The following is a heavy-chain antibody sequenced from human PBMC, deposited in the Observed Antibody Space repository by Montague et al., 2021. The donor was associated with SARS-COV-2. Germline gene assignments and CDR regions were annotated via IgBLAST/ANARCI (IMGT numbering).Heavy chain of an antibody. CDR1: GGSISSYY. CDR2: IYYSGST. D-gene: IGHD6-13*01. V-gene: IGHV4-59*01. Sequence: SETLSLTCTVSGGSISSYYWGWIRQPPGKGLEWIGYIYYSGSTNYNPSLKSRVTISVDTSKNEFSLKLSSVIAADTAVYYCARDGSSSWYSNWFDPWGQGTLVTVSS. J-gene: IGHJ5*02. CDR3: ARDGSSSWYSNWFDP.